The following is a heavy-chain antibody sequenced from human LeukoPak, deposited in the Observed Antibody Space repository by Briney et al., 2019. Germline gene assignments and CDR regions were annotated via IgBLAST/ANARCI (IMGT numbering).Heavy chain of an antibody. CDR2: INPNSGGT. CDR3: ARLRRGVVLDAFDI. Sequence: GASVKVSCKASGYTFTGYYMHWVRQAPGQGLEWMGWINPNSGGTNYAQKFQGRVTMTRGTSISTAYMELSRLRSDDTAVYYCARLRRGVVLDAFDIWGQGTMVTVSS. CDR1: GYTFTGYY. D-gene: IGHD3-3*01. V-gene: IGHV1-2*02. J-gene: IGHJ3*02.